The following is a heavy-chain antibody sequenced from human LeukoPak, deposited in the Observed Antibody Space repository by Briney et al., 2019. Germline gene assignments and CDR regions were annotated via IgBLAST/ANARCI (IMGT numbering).Heavy chain of an antibody. J-gene: IGHJ5*02. Sequence: SETLSLTCTVSGGSISSGGYYWGWIRQHPGKGLEGIGYILYSGSTYCNPSLKCRVTISVDTSKNQFSLKLSSVTAADTAVYYCARVDRPFLTGPHGWFDPWGQGTLVTVSS. CDR1: GGSISSGGYY. D-gene: IGHD3-9*01. CDR3: ARVDRPFLTGPHGWFDP. CDR2: ILYSGST. V-gene: IGHV4-31*03.